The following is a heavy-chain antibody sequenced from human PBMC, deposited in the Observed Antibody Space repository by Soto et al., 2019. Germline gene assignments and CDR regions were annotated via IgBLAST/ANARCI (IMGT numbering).Heavy chain of an antibody. J-gene: IGHJ5*02. CDR1: GFTFSSYA. Sequence: QSGGSLRLSCAASGFTFSSYAMSWVRQAPGKGLEWVSAISGSGGSTYYADSVKGRFTISRDNPKNTLYLQMNSLRAEDTAVYYCAKDFSITIFGVVPGGFDPWGQGTLVTVSS. CDR2: ISGSGGST. CDR3: AKDFSITIFGVVPGGFDP. V-gene: IGHV3-23*01. D-gene: IGHD3-3*01.